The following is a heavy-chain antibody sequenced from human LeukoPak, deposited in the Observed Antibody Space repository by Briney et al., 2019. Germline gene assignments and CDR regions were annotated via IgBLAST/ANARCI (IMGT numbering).Heavy chain of an antibody. J-gene: IGHJ4*02. CDR1: GYTFTSYD. Sequence: ASVKVSCKASGYTFTSYDINWVRQATGQGLEWMGWMNPNSDNTGYPQKFQGRVTMTRNTSISTAYMELSSLRSEDTAVYYCARASLLGATFLEHWGQGTLVTVSS. D-gene: IGHD1-26*01. V-gene: IGHV1-8*01. CDR3: ARASLLGATFLEH. CDR2: MNPNSDNT.